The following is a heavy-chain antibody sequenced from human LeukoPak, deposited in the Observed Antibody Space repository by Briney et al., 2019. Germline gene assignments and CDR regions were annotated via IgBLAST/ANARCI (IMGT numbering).Heavy chain of an antibody. D-gene: IGHD3-10*01. CDR1: GFTFSSYA. J-gene: IGHJ4*02. Sequence: PGGSLRLSCAASGFTFSSYAMHWVRQAPGKGLEWVSVIYSGGSTYYADSVKGRFTISGDNAKNSLYLQMNSLRAEDTAVYYCAKAMVRGVSDYWGQGTLVTVSS. CDR2: IYSGGST. CDR3: AKAMVRGVSDY. V-gene: IGHV3-NL1*01.